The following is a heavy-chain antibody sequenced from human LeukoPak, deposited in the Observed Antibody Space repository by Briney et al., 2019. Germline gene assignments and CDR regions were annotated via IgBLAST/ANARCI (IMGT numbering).Heavy chain of an antibody. D-gene: IGHD6-19*01. J-gene: IGHJ5*02. V-gene: IGHV1-3*01. CDR2: INAGNGNT. CDR1: GYTFTSYA. CDR3: ARDLAVAGTNVDWFDP. Sequence: ASVKVSCKASGYTFTSYAVHCVRQAPGQRLEWMGWINAGNGNTKYSQKFQGRVTITRDTSASTAYMELSSLRSEDTAVYYCARDLAVAGTNVDWFDPWGQGTLVTVSS.